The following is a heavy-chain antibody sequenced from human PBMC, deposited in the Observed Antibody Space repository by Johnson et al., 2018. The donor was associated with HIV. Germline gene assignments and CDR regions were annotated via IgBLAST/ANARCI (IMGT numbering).Heavy chain of an antibody. CDR3: ARRYSGSYGAFDI. Sequence: QVQLVESGGGVVQPGGSLRLSCAASGFTFSHYAMHWVRQAPGKGLEWVAFIRYDGSNKYYADSVKGRFTISRDNSKNTLYLQMKSLRAEDTAVYYCARRYSGSYGAFDIWGQGTMDTVSS. D-gene: IGHD1-26*01. J-gene: IGHJ3*02. CDR1: GFTFSHYA. CDR2: IRYDGSNK. V-gene: IGHV3-30*02.